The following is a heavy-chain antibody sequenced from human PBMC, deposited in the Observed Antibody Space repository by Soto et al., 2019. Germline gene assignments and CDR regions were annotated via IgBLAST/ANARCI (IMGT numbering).Heavy chain of an antibody. V-gene: IGHV1-46*01. CDR3: ARDHDYRGGMDV. Sequence: ASVKVSCKASGYSFTTYYIHWVRQAPGQGLEWMGIIDPSSGSATYTQNFRGRVAMTRDTSISTAYMELSRLRSDDTAVYYCARDHDYRGGMDVWGQGTTVTVSS. CDR2: IDPSSGSA. CDR1: GYSFTTYY. D-gene: IGHD4-4*01. J-gene: IGHJ6*02.